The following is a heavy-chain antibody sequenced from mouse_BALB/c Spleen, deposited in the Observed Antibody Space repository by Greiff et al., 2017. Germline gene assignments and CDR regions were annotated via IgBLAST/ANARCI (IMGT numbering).Heavy chain of an antibody. D-gene: IGHD1-2*01. CDR2: ISSGGST. CDR1: GFTFSSYA. CDR3: ARDGGYGYGFDY. J-gene: IGHJ2*01. V-gene: IGHV5-6-5*01. Sequence: EVMLVESGGGLVKPGGSLKLSCAASGFTFSSYAMPWVRQTPEKRLEWVASISSGGSTYYPDSVKGRFTIYRDNARDNLYLQMSSLGSEDTAMYYCARDGGYGYGFDYWGQGTTLTVSS.